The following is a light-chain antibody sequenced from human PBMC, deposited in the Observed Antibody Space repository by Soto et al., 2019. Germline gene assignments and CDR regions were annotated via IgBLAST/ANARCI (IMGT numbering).Light chain of an antibody. Sequence: EIVLTQSPGTLSLSPGERATLSCRASQSVRSNHLAWYQQKPGQAPRLLIYDASSRATGIPYRFSGSGSGTDFTLTISRLEPDDFAVYYCQQYGSSPRTFGRGTKLEI. V-gene: IGKV3-20*01. CDR1: QSVRSNH. CDR3: QQYGSSPRT. CDR2: DAS. J-gene: IGKJ4*02.